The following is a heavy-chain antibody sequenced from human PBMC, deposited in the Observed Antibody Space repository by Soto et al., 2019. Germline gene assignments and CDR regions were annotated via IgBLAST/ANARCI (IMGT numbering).Heavy chain of an antibody. D-gene: IGHD2-15*01. CDR2: IRSKANSYAT. CDR3: TCLSAAAAVY. CDR1: GFTFSGSA. J-gene: IGHJ4*02. V-gene: IGHV3-73*01. Sequence: EVPLVESGGGLVQPGGSLKLPCAASGFTFSGSAMHWVRQASGKGLEWVGRIRSKANSYATAYAASVKGRFTISRDDSKNTAYLQMNSLNTEDTAVYYCTCLSAAAAVYWGQGTLVTVSS.